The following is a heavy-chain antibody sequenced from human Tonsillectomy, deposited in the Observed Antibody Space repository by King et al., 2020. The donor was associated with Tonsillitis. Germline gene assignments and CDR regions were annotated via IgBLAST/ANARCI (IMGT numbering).Heavy chain of an antibody. D-gene: IGHD6-19*01. CDR1: GYTFTSYA. Sequence: QLVQSGAEVKKPGASVKDSCKASGYTFTSYAMHWVRQAPGQRLEWMGWINAGNGNTKYSQKFQGRVTITRDTSASTAYMELSSLRSEDTAVYYCASGGSSAGDSLYLWGQGTLVTVSS. V-gene: IGHV1-3*01. CDR3: ASGGSSAGDSLYL. CDR2: INAGNGNT. J-gene: IGHJ5*02.